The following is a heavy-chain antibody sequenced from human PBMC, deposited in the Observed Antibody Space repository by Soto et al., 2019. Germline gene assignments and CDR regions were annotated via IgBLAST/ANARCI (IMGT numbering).Heavy chain of an antibody. CDR3: AKVSQNSGGNFY. CDR2: TSTGGSST. Sequence: PGGSLRLSCAASGFTFSNYAMSWVRQAPGKGLEWVSTTSTGGSSTCYADSVKGRFTISRDNSKNTLYLQMNSLRAEDTAVYYCAKVSQNSGGNFYFGQGTXVTVSS. CDR1: GFTFSNYA. V-gene: IGHV3-23*01. J-gene: IGHJ4*02. D-gene: IGHD2-15*01.